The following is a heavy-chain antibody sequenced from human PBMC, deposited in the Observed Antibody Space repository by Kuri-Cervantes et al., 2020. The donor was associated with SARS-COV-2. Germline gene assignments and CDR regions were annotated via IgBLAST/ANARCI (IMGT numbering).Heavy chain of an antibody. V-gene: IGHV3-48*02. J-gene: IGHJ3*02. D-gene: IGHD6-6*01. CDR2: ISSSSTTT. Sequence: GESLKISCAASGFTFSSNTMNWVRQAPGKGLEWVSYISSSSTTTYYADSVKGRFTISRDNAKNSLYLQMNSLRDEDTAVYYCARDGVAARPGDAFDIWGQGTMVTVSS. CDR1: GFTFSSNT. CDR3: ARDGVAARPGDAFDI.